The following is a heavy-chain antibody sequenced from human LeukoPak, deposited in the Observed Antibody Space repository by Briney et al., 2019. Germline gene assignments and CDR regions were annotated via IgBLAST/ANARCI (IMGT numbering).Heavy chain of an antibody. J-gene: IGHJ4*02. CDR3: AKTGEMATTAPDY. CDR1: GYTFTGYY. Sequence: ASVKVSCKASGYTFTGYYMHWVRQAPGQGLEWMGWINPNSGGTNYAQKFQSRVTMTRDTSISTAYMELSRLRSDDTAVYYCAKTGEMATTAPDYWGQGTLVTVSS. D-gene: IGHD5-24*01. V-gene: IGHV1-2*02. CDR2: INPNSGGT.